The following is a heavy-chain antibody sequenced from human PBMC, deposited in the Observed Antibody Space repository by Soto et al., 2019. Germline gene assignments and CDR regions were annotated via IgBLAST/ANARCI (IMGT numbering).Heavy chain of an antibody. CDR1: GGSINSYY. CDR3: ARFKERGDAFDI. V-gene: IGHV4-59*12. CDR2: VSYSGST. Sequence: SETLSLTCTVSGGSINSYYWSWIRQPPGKGLEWIGYVSYSGSTCYNPSLKSRVTISVDTSKNQFSLKLSSVTAADTAVYYCARFKERGDAFDIWGQGTMVTVSS. J-gene: IGHJ3*02.